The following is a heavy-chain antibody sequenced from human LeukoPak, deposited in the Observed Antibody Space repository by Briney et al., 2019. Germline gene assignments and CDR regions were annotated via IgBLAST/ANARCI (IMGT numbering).Heavy chain of an antibody. V-gene: IGHV1-8*01. CDR2: MNPNSGNT. J-gene: IGHJ4*02. Sequence: ASVKVFCKASGYTFTSYDINWVRQATGQGLEWMGWMNPNSGNTGYAQKFQGRVTMTRNTSISTAYMELSSLRSEDTAVYYCARGLAYCGGDCTDWGQGTLVTVSS. CDR1: GYTFTSYD. D-gene: IGHD2-21*02. CDR3: ARGLAYCGGDCTD.